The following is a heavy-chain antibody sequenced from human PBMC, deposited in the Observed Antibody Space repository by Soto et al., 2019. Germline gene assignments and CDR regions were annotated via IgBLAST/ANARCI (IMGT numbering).Heavy chain of an antibody. D-gene: IGHD3-10*01. CDR3: ARGSLIYGSGSKGYYYYGMDV. J-gene: IGHJ6*02. CDR2: IYHSGST. Sequence: QVQLQESGPGLVKPSGTLSLTCAVSGGSISSSNWWSWVRQPPGKGLEWIGEIYHSGSTNYNPSPKSRVTISVDKSKNQFSLKLSSVTAADTAVYYCARGSLIYGSGSKGYYYYGMDVWGQGTTVTVSS. V-gene: IGHV4-4*02. CDR1: GGSISSSNW.